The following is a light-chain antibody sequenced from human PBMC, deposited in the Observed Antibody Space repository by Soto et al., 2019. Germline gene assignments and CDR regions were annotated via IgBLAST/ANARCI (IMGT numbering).Light chain of an antibody. CDR3: QQYGSSPQT. Sequence: TQSPATLSVSPGQRATLSCMASQSVSSNLAWYQQKPGQAPRLLIYGASSRATGIPDRFSGSGSGTDFTLTISRLEPEDFAVYYCQQYGSSPQTFGQGTKVDIK. V-gene: IGKV3-20*01. J-gene: IGKJ1*01. CDR2: GAS. CDR1: QSVSSN.